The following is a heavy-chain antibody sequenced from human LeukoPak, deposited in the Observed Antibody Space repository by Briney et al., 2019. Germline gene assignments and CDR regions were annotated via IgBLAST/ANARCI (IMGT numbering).Heavy chain of an antibody. V-gene: IGHV2-5*01. J-gene: IGHJ5*02. CDR3: AHRPPPIAAAGIQFDP. D-gene: IGHD6-13*01. CDR2: IYWNDDK. CDR1: GFSLSTSGVG. Sequence: SGPTLVKPTQTLTLTCTFSGFSLSTSGVGVGWIRQPPGKALEWLALIYWNDDKRYSPSLKSRLTITKDTSKNQVVLTMTNMEPVDTATYYCAHRPPPIAAAGIQFDPWGQGTLVTVSS.